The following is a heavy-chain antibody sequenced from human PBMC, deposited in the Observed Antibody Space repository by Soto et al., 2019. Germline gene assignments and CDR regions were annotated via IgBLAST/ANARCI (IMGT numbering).Heavy chain of an antibody. CDR2: IYYSGST. CDR3: AREIYSGYDVDAFDI. J-gene: IGHJ3*02. D-gene: IGHD5-12*01. Sequence: QVQLQESGPGLVKPSETLSLTCTVSGGSISSYYWSWIRQPPGKGLEWIGYIYYSGSTNYNPSLKSRVTISVDTSKNQFSLKLSSVTAADTAVYYCAREIYSGYDVDAFDIWGQGTMVTVSS. CDR1: GGSISSYY. V-gene: IGHV4-59*01.